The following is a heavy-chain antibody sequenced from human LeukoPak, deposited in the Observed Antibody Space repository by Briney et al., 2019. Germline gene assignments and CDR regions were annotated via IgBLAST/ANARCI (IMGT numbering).Heavy chain of an antibody. D-gene: IGHD6-19*01. J-gene: IGHJ3*02. CDR2: ISGSGGST. Sequence: GGSLRLSCAASGFTFSSYAMSWVRQAPGKGLEWVSAISGSGGSTYYADSVKGRFTISRDNSKNTLYLQMNSLRAEDTAVYYCARKVGYSSGWPHDAFDIWGQGTMVTVSS. CDR1: GFTFSSYA. CDR3: ARKVGYSSGWPHDAFDI. V-gene: IGHV3-23*01.